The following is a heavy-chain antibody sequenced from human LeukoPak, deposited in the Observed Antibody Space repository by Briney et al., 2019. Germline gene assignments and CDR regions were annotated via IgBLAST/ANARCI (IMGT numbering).Heavy chain of an antibody. Sequence: SETLSLTCAVYGGSFSGYYWSWIRQPPGKGLEWIGEINHSGSTNYNPPLKSRVTISVDTSKNQFSLKLSSVTAADTAVYYCAKYSYGYPNWFDPWGQGTLVTVSS. CDR2: INHSGST. V-gene: IGHV4-34*01. CDR1: GGSFSGYY. J-gene: IGHJ5*02. CDR3: AKYSYGYPNWFDP. D-gene: IGHD5-18*01.